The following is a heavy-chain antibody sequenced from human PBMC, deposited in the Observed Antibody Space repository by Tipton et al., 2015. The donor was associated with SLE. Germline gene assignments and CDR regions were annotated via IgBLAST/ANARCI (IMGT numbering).Heavy chain of an antibody. Sequence: TLSLTCTVSGGSISSSSYYWGWTRQPPGKGLEWIGGIYYSGSTYYNPSLKSRVTISVDTSKNQFSLKLSSVTAADTAVYYCARTSTYYDFWSGSYYYYYYMDVWGKGTTVTVSS. D-gene: IGHD3-3*01. CDR3: ARTSTYYDFWSGSYYYYYYMDV. CDR1: GGSISSSSYY. CDR2: IYYSGST. J-gene: IGHJ6*03. V-gene: IGHV4-39*01.